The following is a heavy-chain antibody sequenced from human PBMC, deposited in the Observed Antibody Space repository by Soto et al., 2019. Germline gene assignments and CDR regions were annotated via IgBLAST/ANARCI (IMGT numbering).Heavy chain of an antibody. V-gene: IGHV3-23*01. CDR1: GFTFSSYA. CDR3: AKEIGSEYDFWSGYYTDYFDY. J-gene: IGHJ4*02. Sequence: GGSLRLSCAASGFTFSSYAMSWVRQAPGKGLEWVSAISGSGGSTYYADSVKGRFTISRDNSKNTLYLQMNSLRAEDTAVYYCAKEIGSEYDFWSGYYTDYFDYWGQGTLVTVSS. D-gene: IGHD3-3*01. CDR2: ISGSGGST.